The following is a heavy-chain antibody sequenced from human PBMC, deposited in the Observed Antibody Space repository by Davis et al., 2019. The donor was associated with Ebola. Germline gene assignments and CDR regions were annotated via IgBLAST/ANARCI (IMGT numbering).Heavy chain of an antibody. V-gene: IGHV4-34*01. CDR3: ARGRNVLMVYAIDY. Sequence: PSETLSLTCAVYGGSFSDYYWSWIRQPPGKGLEWIGEINHSGSTNYNPSLKSRVTISVDTSKNQFSLKLSSVTAADTAVYYCARGRNVLMVYAIDYWGQGTLVTVSS. CDR1: GGSFSDYY. D-gene: IGHD2-8*01. J-gene: IGHJ4*02. CDR2: INHSGST.